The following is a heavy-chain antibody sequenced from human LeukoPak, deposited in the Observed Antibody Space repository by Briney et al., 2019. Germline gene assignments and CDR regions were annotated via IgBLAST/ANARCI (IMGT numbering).Heavy chain of an antibody. CDR2: ISYDGSNK. V-gene: IGHV3-30*04. J-gene: IGHJ4*02. Sequence: GGSLRLSCAASGFTFSSYAMHWVRQAPGKGLEWVAVISYDGSNKYYADSVKGRFTISRDNSKNTLYLQMNSLRAEDTAVYYCAKEREGAVAGSLDYWGQGTLVTVSS. CDR3: AKEREGAVAGSLDY. D-gene: IGHD6-19*01. CDR1: GFTFSSYA.